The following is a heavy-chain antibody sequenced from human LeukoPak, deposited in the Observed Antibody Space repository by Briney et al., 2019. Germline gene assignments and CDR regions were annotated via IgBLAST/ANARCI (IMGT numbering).Heavy chain of an antibody. D-gene: IGHD5-24*01. CDR2: IRYDGSDQ. J-gene: IGHJ4*02. Sequence: PGGSLRLSCASSGFTFVSYCMHWVRQAPGKGLEWVTFIRYDGSDQAYADSVKGRFTISRDNSKNTFYLHMTSLRREDTAVYYCAKDANYLFGSKRDFHFDYGGQGALVTVSS. V-gene: IGHV3-30*02. CDR1: GFTFVSYC. CDR3: AKDANYLFGSKRDFHFDY.